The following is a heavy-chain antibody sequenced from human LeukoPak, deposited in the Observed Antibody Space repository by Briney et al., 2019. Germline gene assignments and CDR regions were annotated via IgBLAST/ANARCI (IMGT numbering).Heavy chain of an antibody. CDR3: ASSSSYDSPYYFDY. J-gene: IGHJ4*02. Sequence: SETLSLTCSVSGGSVRSRTYYWSWIRQPPGKGLQWIGYVYYSGSTNYNPSLKSRVTILLDTSNNLFSLNVNSVTADDTAVYYCASSSSYDSPYYFDYWGQGMLVTVSS. CDR1: GGSVRSRTYY. D-gene: IGHD5-12*01. CDR2: VYYSGST. V-gene: IGHV4-61*01.